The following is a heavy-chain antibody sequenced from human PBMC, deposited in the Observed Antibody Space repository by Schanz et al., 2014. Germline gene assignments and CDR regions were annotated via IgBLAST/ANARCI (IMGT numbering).Heavy chain of an antibody. CDR2: MSGSGSTA. D-gene: IGHD3-16*01. V-gene: IGHV3-23*01. CDR3: AKDLYNYGIFDS. Sequence: EVQLLESGGGLVQPGGSLRLSCAASGFTFFGSFAMSWVRQAPGKGLEWVSGMSGSGSTADYADSVKGRFTISRDNSRKTLYLQMNSLRADDTAVYYCAKDLYNYGIFDSWGQGTLXTVSS. CDR1: GFTFFGSFA. J-gene: IGHJ5*01.